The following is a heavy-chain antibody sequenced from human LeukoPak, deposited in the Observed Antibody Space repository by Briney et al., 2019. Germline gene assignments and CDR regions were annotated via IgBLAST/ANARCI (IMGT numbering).Heavy chain of an antibody. D-gene: IGHD3-22*01. V-gene: IGHV4-59*12. CDR2: IYSSGST. Sequence: SETLSLTCNVSGGSIRGYYWSWIRQPPGKGLEWIGYIYSSGSTNYNPSLKSRVTISVDTSKNQFSLKLSSVTAADTAVYYCARYSGYYDYWGQGTLVTVSS. CDR1: GGSIRGYY. CDR3: ARYSGYYDY. J-gene: IGHJ4*02.